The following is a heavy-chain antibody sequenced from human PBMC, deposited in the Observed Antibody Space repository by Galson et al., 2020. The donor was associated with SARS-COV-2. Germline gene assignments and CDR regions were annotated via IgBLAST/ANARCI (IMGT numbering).Heavy chain of an antibody. V-gene: IGHV4-39*07. CDR1: GGTISTNNCI. CDR2: IYYGGTT. D-gene: IGHD6-13*01. Sequence: ASETLSLTCTASGGTISTNNCIWGWHPQPKGKGLEWIRSIYYGGTTYYNPSLKSRLTISMDTSKNQFSLNLSSVTAADTAVYYCARDQGDGSSGSIGDAVDYWGQGTLVTVSS. J-gene: IGHJ4*02. CDR3: ARDQGDGSSGSIGDAVDY.